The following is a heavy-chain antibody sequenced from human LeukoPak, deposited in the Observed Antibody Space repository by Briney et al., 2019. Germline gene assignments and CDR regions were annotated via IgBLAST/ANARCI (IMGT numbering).Heavy chain of an antibody. CDR2: IYHSGST. D-gene: IGHD6-19*01. CDR1: GGSISSDY. Sequence: SETLSLTCTVSGGSISSDYWSWIRQPPGKGLEWIGYIYHSGSTNYDPSLKSRVTISVDTSKNQFSLKLSSVTAADTAVYYCAKSDNSGWLTWFDPWGQGTLVTVSS. J-gene: IGHJ5*02. CDR3: AKSDNSGWLTWFDP. V-gene: IGHV4-59*01.